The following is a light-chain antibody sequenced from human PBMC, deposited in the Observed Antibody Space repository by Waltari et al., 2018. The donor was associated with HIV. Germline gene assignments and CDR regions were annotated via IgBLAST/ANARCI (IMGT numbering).Light chain of an antibody. CDR2: EVS. CDR3: SSYTSSSTVV. CDR1: SSDVGSYNR. V-gene: IGLV2-18*02. Sequence: QSALTQPPSVSGSPGQSVTISCTGTSSDVGSYNRVSWYQQPPGTAPKLMIYEVSNRPSGLPDRFSWSKSGNTASLTISGLQAEDEADYYCSSYTSSSTVVFGGGTKLTVL. J-gene: IGLJ2*01.